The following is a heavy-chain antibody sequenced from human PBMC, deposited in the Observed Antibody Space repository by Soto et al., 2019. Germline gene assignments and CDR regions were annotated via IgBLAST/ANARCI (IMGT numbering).Heavy chain of an antibody. D-gene: IGHD6-6*01. CDR1: GGSFSGYD. CDR2: INHSGST. J-gene: IGHJ6*02. Sequence: SVTLSLTCAVYGGSFSGYDWSWIRQPPGKGLEWIGEINHSGSTNYNPSLKSRVTISVDTSKNQFSLKLSSVTAADTAVYYCARLYSSSANMDVWGQGTTVTVSS. CDR3: ARLYSSSANMDV. V-gene: IGHV4-34*01.